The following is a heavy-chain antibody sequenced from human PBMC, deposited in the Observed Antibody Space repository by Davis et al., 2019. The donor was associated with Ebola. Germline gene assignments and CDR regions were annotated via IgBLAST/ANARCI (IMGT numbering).Heavy chain of an antibody. CDR1: GFTFSSYA. J-gene: IGHJ4*02. V-gene: IGHV3-23*01. CDR3: ARSTRAGYSSGWNDY. Sequence: GGSLRLSCEGTGFTFSSYAMSWVRQAPGKGLEWVSGIGGSDGSTYYADSVKGRFTISRDNAKNSLYLQMNSLRDEDTAVYYCARSTRAGYSSGWNDYWGQGTLVTVSS. CDR2: IGGSDGST. D-gene: IGHD6-19*01.